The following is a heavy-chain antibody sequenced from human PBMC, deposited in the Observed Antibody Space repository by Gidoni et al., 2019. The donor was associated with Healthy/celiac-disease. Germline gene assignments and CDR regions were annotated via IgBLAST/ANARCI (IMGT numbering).Heavy chain of an antibody. J-gene: IGHJ6*02. Sequence: QVQLVQSGAEAQKPGASVKVSCKASGSTFTSYAMHLVRQAPGQRLEWMGWINAGNGNTKYSQKCQGRVTITRDTSASTAYMELSSRRSEDTAVYYCASSVQIDYYYGMDVWGQGTTVTVSS. CDR1: GSTFTSYA. CDR2: INAGNGNT. V-gene: IGHV1-3*01. CDR3: ASSVQIDYYYGMDV.